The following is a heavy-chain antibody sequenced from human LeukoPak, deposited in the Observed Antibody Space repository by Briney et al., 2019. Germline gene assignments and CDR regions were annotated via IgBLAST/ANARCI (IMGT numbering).Heavy chain of an antibody. CDR3: AKVPTGYSSGWYPDY. CDR1: GFTFSSYS. V-gene: IGHV3-48*01. J-gene: IGHJ4*02. D-gene: IGHD6-19*01. Sequence: GGSLRLSCAASGFTFSSYSMNWVRQAPGKGLEWVSYISSSSSTIYYADSVKGRFTISRDNAKNSLYLQMNSLRAEDTAVYYCAKVPTGYSSGWYPDYWGQGTLVTVSS. CDR2: ISSSSSTI.